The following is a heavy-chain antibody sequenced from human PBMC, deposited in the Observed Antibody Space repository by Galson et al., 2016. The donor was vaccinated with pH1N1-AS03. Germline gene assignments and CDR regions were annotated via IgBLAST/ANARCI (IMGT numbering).Heavy chain of an antibody. J-gene: IGHJ1*01. Sequence: SLRLSCAASGFTFSNFGMHWVRQAPGKGLEWVAVISHDGNDKYYGDSVRGRFTVSRDESKNTLYLQMNTLRAEDTAIYYCTTVAGTYYNGAFWGQGSQVTVSS. CDR2: ISHDGNDK. CDR3: TTVAGTYYNGAF. D-gene: IGHD3-10*01. CDR1: GFTFSNFG. V-gene: IGHV3-33*05.